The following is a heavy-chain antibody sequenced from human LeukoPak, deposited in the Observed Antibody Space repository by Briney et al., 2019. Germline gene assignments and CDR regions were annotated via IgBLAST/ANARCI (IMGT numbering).Heavy chain of an antibody. CDR2: IYYSGST. Sequence: SQTLSLTCTVSGGSISSGDYYWSWIRQPPGKGLEWIWYIYYSGSTYYNPSLKSRVTISVDTSKNQFSLKLSSVTAADTAVYYCAGWNYDYYYMDVWGKGTTVTVSS. V-gene: IGHV4-30-4*08. CDR1: GGSISSGDYY. J-gene: IGHJ6*03. CDR3: AGWNYDYYYMDV.